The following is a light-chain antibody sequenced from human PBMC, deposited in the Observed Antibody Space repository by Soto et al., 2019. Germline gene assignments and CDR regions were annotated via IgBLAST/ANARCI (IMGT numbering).Light chain of an antibody. J-gene: IGKJ4*01. V-gene: IGKV3-15*01. CDR3: QHYNELPLT. Sequence: EIVMTQSPATLSVSPGERATLSCRASQSVSTNLAWYQQKPGQGPRLLIFGASTRAIGIPARFSGSGSGTDFTLIISSLQSEDFAVYYCQHYNELPLTFGGGTKVEIK. CDR1: QSVSTN. CDR2: GAS.